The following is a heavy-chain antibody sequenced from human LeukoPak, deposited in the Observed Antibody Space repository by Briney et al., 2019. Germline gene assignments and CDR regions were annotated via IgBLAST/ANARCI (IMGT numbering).Heavy chain of an antibody. D-gene: IGHD3-3*01. Sequence: GGSLRLSCAASGFTFSSYWMSWVRQAPGKGLEWVANIKQDGSEKYYVDSVKGRFTISRDNTKNSLYLQMNSLRAEVTAVYYCARDGHYDFWSGYYGPIDYWGQGTLVTVSS. CDR3: ARDGHYDFWSGYYGPIDY. CDR2: IKQDGSEK. CDR1: GFTFSSYW. J-gene: IGHJ4*02. V-gene: IGHV3-7*01.